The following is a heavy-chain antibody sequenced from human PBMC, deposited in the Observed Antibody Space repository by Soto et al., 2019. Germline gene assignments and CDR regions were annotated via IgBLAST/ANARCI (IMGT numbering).Heavy chain of an antibody. Sequence: LSLTCAVYVGSFSGYYWSWIRQPPGKGLEWIGEINHSGSTNYNPSLKSRVTISVDTSKNQFSLKLNSVTAADTAVYYCARGTARGVIGLVDYWGQGTLVTVSS. D-gene: IGHD3-10*01. V-gene: IGHV4-34*01. CDR2: INHSGST. J-gene: IGHJ4*02. CDR1: VGSFSGYY. CDR3: ARGTARGVIGLVDY.